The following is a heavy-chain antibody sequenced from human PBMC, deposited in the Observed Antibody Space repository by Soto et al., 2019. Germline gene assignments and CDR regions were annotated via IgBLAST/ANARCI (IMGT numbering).Heavy chain of an antibody. CDR1: GFTFSRYA. J-gene: IGHJ6*03. V-gene: IGHV3-23*01. Sequence: EVQLLESGGGLVQPGGSLRLSCATSGFTFSRYAMAWVCQAPGKGLEWVSAISGSGGITYHSASVKGRFSISRDNSRNMLYLQMNSLGAEAPAVYYCARAAHYDFCSGYYYMDVWGIGTTVTVSS. D-gene: IGHD3-3*01. CDR2: ISGSGGIT. CDR3: ARAAHYDFCSGYYYMDV.